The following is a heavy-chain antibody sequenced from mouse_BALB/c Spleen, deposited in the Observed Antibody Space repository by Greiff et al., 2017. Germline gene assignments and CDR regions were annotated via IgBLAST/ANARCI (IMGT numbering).Heavy chain of an antibody. V-gene: IGHV1-61*01. CDR3: ARGDYDYDGYYFDY. CDR2: IHPSDSET. CDR1: GYSFTSYW. J-gene: IGHJ2*01. D-gene: IGHD2-4*01. Sequence: QVHVKQSGAELVRPGASVKLSCKASGYSFTSYWMNWVKQRPGQGLEWIGMIHPSDSETRLNQKFKDKATLTVDKSSSTAYMQLSSPTSEDSAVYYCARGDYDYDGYYFDYWGQGTTLTVSS.